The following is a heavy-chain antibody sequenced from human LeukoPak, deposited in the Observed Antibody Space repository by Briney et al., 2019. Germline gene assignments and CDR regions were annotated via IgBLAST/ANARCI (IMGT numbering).Heavy chain of an antibody. J-gene: IGHJ4*02. CDR2: IFYSGST. CDR1: GGSISSYY. D-gene: IGHD5-12*01. CDR3: ARGWSGYDLDY. V-gene: IGHV4-59*01. Sequence: PSETLSLTCTVSGGSISSYYWSWIRQPPGKGLEWIGYIFYSGSTNYNPSLKSRVTISVDTSKNQFSLKLSSVTAADTAVHYCARGWSGYDLDYWGQGTLVTVSS.